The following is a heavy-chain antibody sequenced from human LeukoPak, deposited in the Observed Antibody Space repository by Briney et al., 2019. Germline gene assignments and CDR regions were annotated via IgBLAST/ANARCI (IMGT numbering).Heavy chain of an antibody. CDR3: ARYGQQLEAFDI. CDR1: GGSISRYY. Sequence: SQTLSLTCSVYGGSISRYYWSWVRQPPGKGLEWIGYIYYSGSTNYNPSLKSRVTLSVDTSKDQFALKLSSVTAADTAVYYCARYGQQLEAFDIWGQGTMVTVSS. D-gene: IGHD6-13*01. V-gene: IGHV4-59*01. CDR2: IYYSGST. J-gene: IGHJ3*02.